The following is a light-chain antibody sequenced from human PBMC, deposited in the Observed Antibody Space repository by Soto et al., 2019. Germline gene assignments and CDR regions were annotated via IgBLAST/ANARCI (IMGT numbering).Light chain of an antibody. CDR1: SSDVGRYNY. CDR2: EVN. Sequence: QSVLTQPASVSGSPGQSITISCSGTSSDVGRYNYVSWYQQHPGKAPKLMIYEVNNRPSGVSNRFSGSKSDNTASLTISGLQAGDEADYYCCSYTTSSTYVFGTGTKVTVL. V-gene: IGLV2-14*01. J-gene: IGLJ1*01. CDR3: CSYTTSSTYV.